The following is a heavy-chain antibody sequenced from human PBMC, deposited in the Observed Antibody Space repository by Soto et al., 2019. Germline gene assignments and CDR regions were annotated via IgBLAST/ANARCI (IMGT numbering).Heavy chain of an antibody. Sequence: GGSLRLSCAASGFTFDDYTMHWVRQAPGKGLEWVSLISWDGGSTYYADSVKGRFTISRDNSKNSLYLQMNSLRTEDTALYYCAKVNSGYSYGSLSYWGQGTLVTVSS. CDR3: AKVNSGYSYGSLSY. CDR2: ISWDGGST. J-gene: IGHJ4*02. V-gene: IGHV3-43*01. D-gene: IGHD5-18*01. CDR1: GFTFDDYT.